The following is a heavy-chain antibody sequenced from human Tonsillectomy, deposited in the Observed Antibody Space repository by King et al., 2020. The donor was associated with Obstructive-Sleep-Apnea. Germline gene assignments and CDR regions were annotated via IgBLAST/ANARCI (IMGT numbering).Heavy chain of an antibody. D-gene: IGHD3-22*01. J-gene: IGHJ4*02. CDR3: ASARRGSGSPYYFDY. Sequence: VQLQESGPGLVKPSETLSLTCTVSGGSISSYYRSWIRQPPGKGLEWIGYIYYSGSTNYNPSLKSRVTISVDTSKNQFSLKLSSVTAADTAVYYCASARRGSGSPYYFDYWGQGTLVTVSS. CDR2: IYYSGST. V-gene: IGHV4-59*08. CDR1: GGSISSYY.